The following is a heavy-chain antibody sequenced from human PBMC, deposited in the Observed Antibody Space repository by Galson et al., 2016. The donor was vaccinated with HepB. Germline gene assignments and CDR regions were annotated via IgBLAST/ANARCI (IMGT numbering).Heavy chain of an antibody. Sequence: SLRLSCAASGFIFSTYAMTWVRQAPGKGLEWVSASRAGGGGTYYADSAKGRFTVSRDDSKNTLYLQMNSLRADDTAIYYCTKTYPYGTGWVGGLDVWGQGTMVTVSS. J-gene: IGHJ3*01. V-gene: IGHV3-23*01. CDR2: SRAGGGGT. CDR1: GFIFSTYA. CDR3: TKTYPYGTGWVGGLDV. D-gene: IGHD6-19*01.